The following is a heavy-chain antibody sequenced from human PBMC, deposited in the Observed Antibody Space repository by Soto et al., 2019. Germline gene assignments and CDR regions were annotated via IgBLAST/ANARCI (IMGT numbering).Heavy chain of an antibody. J-gene: IGHJ4*02. CDR3: ARKPGDILS. CDR1: GGSIGSGGYY. Sequence: SETLALTCTVAGGSIGSGGYYWNWIRQHPGNCLEWIGYIYYSGSTYYSPSLKSRLKISVATLKNHSPLKLSFGPAGERPVYFCARKPGDILSGGRETLVPVPS. V-gene: IGHV4-31*03. D-gene: IGHD2-15*01. CDR2: IYYSGST.